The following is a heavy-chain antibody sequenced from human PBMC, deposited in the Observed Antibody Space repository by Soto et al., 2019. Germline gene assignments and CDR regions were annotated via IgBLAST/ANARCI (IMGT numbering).Heavy chain of an antibody. CDR3: ARGEDAFFYYGLDV. V-gene: IGHV4-34*01. J-gene: IGHJ6*02. CDR1: GGSFSGYY. CDR2: INHSGST. Sequence: PSETLSLTCAVYGGSFSGYYWRWIRQPPGKGLEWIGEINHSGSTNYNPSLKSRVTISVDTSKSQFSLKLTSVTAADTAVYYCARGEDAFFYYGLDVWGQGITVTVSS.